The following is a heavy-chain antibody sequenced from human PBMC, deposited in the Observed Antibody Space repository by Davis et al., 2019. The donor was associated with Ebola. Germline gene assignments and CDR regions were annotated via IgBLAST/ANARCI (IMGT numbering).Heavy chain of an antibody. D-gene: IGHD6-19*01. CDR1: GFTFSSYW. CDR3: AREGGIAVAGYYGMDV. CDR2: IKQDGSEK. J-gene: IGHJ6*02. V-gene: IGHV3-7*01. Sequence: PGGSLRLSCAASGFTFSSYWMSWVRQAPGKGLEWVANIKQDGSEKYYVDSVKGRFTISRDNAKNSLYLQMNSLRAEDTAVYYCAREGGIAVAGYYGMDVWGQGTTVTVSS.